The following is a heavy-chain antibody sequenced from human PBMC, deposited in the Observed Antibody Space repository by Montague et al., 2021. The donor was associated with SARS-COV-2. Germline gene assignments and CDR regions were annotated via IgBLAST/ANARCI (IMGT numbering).Heavy chain of an antibody. D-gene: IGHD2/OR15-2a*01. V-gene: IGHV4-31*03. CDR1: GGSVSSGSYY. J-gene: IGHJ4*02. CDR3: ARVRLFYYLDY. Sequence: TLSLTCTVSGGSVSSGSYYWSWIRQPPGKGLEWIGYIFHTGRAYYNPSLETRVNISVDTSNNLFSLRLSSVTAADTAMYFCARVRLFYYLDYWGQGTLVTVSS. CDR2: IFHTGRA.